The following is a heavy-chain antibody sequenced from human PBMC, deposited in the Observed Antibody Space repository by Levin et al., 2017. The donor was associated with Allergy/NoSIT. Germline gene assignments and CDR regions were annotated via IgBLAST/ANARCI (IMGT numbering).Heavy chain of an antibody. Sequence: GESLKISCAASGFTFDDYGMSWVRQAPGKGLEWVSGINWNGGSTGYADSVKGRFTISRDNAKNSLYLQMNSLRAEDTALYHCARAELADDYYYMDGWGKGTTVTVSS. CDR2: INWNGGST. V-gene: IGHV3-20*01. J-gene: IGHJ6*03. CDR3: ARAELADDYYYMDG. D-gene: IGHD3-10*01. CDR1: GFTFDDYG.